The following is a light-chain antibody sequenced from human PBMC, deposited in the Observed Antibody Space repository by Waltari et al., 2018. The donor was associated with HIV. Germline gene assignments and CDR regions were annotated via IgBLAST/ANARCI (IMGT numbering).Light chain of an antibody. CDR1: QGVSSW. J-gene: IGKJ4*01. CDR3: QQYSTYPLT. Sequence: DIQMTQSPSSLSASVGDRVTIPCRASQGVSSWLAWYQQKPDKAPRPLISGASTLQSGVPSRFSGSGSGTDFTLTISSLQPEDFATYYCQQYSTYPLTFGGGTKVEI. V-gene: IGKV1D-16*01. CDR2: GAS.